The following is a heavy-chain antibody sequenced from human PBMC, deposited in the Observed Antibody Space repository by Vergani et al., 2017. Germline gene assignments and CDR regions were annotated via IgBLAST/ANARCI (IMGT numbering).Heavy chain of an antibody. D-gene: IGHD5-18*01. V-gene: IGHV4-61*02. Sequence: QVQLQESGPGLVKPSQTLSLTCTVSGGSISSGSYYWSWIRQPAGKGLEWIGRIYTSGSTNYNPSLKSRVTISVDTSKNQFSLKLSSVTAADTAVYYCARGGYPERFQNWYFDLWGRGTLVTVSS. CDR1: GGSISSGSYY. J-gene: IGHJ2*01. CDR2: IYTSGST. CDR3: ARGGYPERFQNWYFDL.